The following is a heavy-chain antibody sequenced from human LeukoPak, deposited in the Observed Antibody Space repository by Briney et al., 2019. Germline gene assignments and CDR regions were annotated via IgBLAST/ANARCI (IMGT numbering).Heavy chain of an antibody. V-gene: IGHV4-59*01. D-gene: IGHD3-22*01. CDR1: GDSINDYY. CDR3: ARVRPDYYDSSGYDY. Sequence: SETLSLTCTVSGDSINDYYWSWIRQPPGKGLEWIGYIYYSGSTNYNPSLKSRVTISVDTSKNQFSLKLSSVTAADTAVYYCARVRPDYYDSSGYDYWGQGTLVTVS. J-gene: IGHJ4*02. CDR2: IYYSGST.